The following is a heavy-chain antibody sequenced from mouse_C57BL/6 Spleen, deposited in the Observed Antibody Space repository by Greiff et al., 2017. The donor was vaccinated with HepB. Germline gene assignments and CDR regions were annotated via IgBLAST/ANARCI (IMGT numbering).Heavy chain of an antibody. CDR3: AGSNYGGIYAMDY. J-gene: IGHJ4*01. V-gene: IGHV2-5*01. D-gene: IGHD2-5*01. CDR2: IWRGGST. CDR1: GFSLTSYG. Sequence: VQLQQSGPGLVQPSQSLSITCTVSGFSLTSYGVHWVRQSPGKGLEWLGVIWRGGSTDYNAAFMSRLSITKDNSKSQVFFKMNSLQADDTAIYYCAGSNYGGIYAMDYWGQGTSVTVSS.